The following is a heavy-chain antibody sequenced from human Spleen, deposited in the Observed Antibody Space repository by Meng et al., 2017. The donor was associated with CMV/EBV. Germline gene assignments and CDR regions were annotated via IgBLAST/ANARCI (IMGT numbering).Heavy chain of an antibody. CDR1: GGSISSGDYY. Sequence: CAVSGGSISSGDYYWSWIRQPPGKGLEWIGYIFYSGSTYYNPSLKSRLTISLDTSKNQFSLKLTSVTAADTAVYYCARVGGYYWFDPWGQGTLVTVSS. V-gene: IGHV4-30-4*01. D-gene: IGHD1-26*01. CDR3: ARVGGYYWFDP. CDR2: IFYSGST. J-gene: IGHJ5*02.